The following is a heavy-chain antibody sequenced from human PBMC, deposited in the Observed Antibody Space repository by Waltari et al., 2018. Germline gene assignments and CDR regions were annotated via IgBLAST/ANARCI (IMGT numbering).Heavy chain of an antibody. CDR1: GYTFTGYY. CDR2: INPNSGGT. CDR3: ARDQSRFLEWLASWFDP. J-gene: IGHJ5*02. Sequence: QVQLVQSGAEVKKPGASVKVSCKASGYTFTGYYMHWVRQAPGQGLEWMGRINPNSGGTNYAQKFQGRVTMTRETSISTAYMELSRLRSDDTAVYYCARDQSRFLEWLASWFDPWGQGTLVTVSS. V-gene: IGHV1-2*06. D-gene: IGHD3-3*01.